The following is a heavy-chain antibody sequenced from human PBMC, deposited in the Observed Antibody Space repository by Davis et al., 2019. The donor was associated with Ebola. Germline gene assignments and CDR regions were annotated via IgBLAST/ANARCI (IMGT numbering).Heavy chain of an antibody. Sequence: AASVKVSCKASGYTFTGYYMHWVRQAPGQGLEWVGRINPNTGDTNYAQKFQGRVTMTRDTSISAAYMELTSLRSDDTAVYYCARDRGYRSMGFDYWGQGIMVTVSS. D-gene: IGHD5-12*01. CDR1: GYTFTGYY. CDR2: INPNTGDT. CDR3: ARDRGYRSMGFDY. V-gene: IGHV1-2*06. J-gene: IGHJ4*02.